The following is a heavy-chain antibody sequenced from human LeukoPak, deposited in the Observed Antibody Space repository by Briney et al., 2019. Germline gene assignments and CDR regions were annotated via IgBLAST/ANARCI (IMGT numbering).Heavy chain of an antibody. D-gene: IGHD6-19*01. CDR3: AKGIPGLVAEYFQQ. J-gene: IGHJ1*01. CDR2: ISGSGGST. V-gene: IGHV3-23*01. Sequence: PGGSLRLSCAASGFTFSSYAIHWVRQAPGKGLEWVSAISGSGGSTYYADSVKGRFTISRDNSKNTLYLQMNSLRAEDTAVYYCAKGIPGLVAEYFQQWGQGTLVTVSS. CDR1: GFTFSSYA.